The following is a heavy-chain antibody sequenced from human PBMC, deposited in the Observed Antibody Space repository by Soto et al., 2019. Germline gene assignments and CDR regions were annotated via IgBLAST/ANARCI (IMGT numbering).Heavy chain of an antibody. J-gene: IGHJ4*02. D-gene: IGHD5-18*01. Sequence: PSDTLSLTCTVSGGSISSYYWSWIRQPPGKGLEWIGYIYYSGSTNYNPSLKSRVTVSVDTSKNQFSLKLSSVTAADTAVYYCARIGYSYEYYFDYWGQGTLVT. V-gene: IGHV4-59*01. CDR3: ARIGYSYEYYFDY. CDR2: IYYSGST. CDR1: GGSISSYY.